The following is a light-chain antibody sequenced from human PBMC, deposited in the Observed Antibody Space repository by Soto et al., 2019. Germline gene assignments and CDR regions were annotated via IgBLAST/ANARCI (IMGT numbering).Light chain of an antibody. J-gene: IGKJ1*01. Sequence: ETVLTQSPGTLSLSPGERATLSCRASQSVGSTYLAWYQHKPGQAPRLLIYGASSRATGIPDRFSGSGSGTDVTLTISRLEPEDFAVYYCQQYGSSPQTFGQGTKVDI. V-gene: IGKV3-20*01. CDR3: QQYGSSPQT. CDR1: QSVGSTY. CDR2: GAS.